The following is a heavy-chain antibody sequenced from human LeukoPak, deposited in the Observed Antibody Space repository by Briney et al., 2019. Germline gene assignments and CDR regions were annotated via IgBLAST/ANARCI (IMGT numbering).Heavy chain of an antibody. CDR1: GFTFSSYS. CDR2: ISSSSSYI. D-gene: IGHD3-22*01. CDR3: TRHPCYCDNSNAFDS. Sequence: GGSLRLSCTPSGFTFSSYSMNWVRQAPGKGLDWVSSISSSSSYIYYAGLVKGRFNISRDNAKSSLYVQINSLRAEDTAVYYCTRHPCYCDNSNAFDSWGQGTMVTVSS. V-gene: IGHV3-21*01. J-gene: IGHJ3*02.